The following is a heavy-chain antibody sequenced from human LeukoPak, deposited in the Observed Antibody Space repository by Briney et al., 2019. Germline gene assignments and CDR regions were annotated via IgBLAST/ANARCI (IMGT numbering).Heavy chain of an antibody. CDR2: ISYDGSNK. CDR1: GFTFSSYA. D-gene: IGHD3-9*01. J-gene: IGHJ4*02. Sequence: GGSLRLSCAASGFTFSSYAMHWVRQAPGKGLEWVAVISYDGSNKYYADSVKGRFTISRDNSKNTLYLQMNSLRAGDTAVYYCARDLPTSGILTGYYPDYWGQGTLVTVSS. V-gene: IGHV3-30*04. CDR3: ARDLPTSGILTGYYPDY.